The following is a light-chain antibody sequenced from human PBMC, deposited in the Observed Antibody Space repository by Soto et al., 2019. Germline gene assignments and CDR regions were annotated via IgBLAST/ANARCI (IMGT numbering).Light chain of an antibody. CDR2: GAS. J-gene: IGKJ5*01. CDR1: QNILSN. V-gene: IGKV3-15*01. CDR3: QQYNNWPIT. Sequence: EIVFTQSPATLSVSPGERATLSCRASQNILSNLAWYQQKPGQAPRLLIYGASTRATGIPARFSGSGSGTEFTLTISSLQSEDFEIYYCQQYNNWPITFGQGTRLEIK.